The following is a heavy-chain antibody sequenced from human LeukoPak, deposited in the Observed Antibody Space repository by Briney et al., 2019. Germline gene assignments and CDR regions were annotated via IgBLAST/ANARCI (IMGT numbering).Heavy chain of an antibody. V-gene: IGHV4-34*01. D-gene: IGHD6-19*01. CDR1: GGSFSGYY. J-gene: IGHJ4*02. CDR2: INHSGST. Sequence: SETLSLTCAVYGGSFSGYYWSWIRQPPGKGLEWSGEINHSGSTNYNPSLKSRVTISVDKSKNQFSLKLSSVTAADTAVYYCARDQRGVYSSGWLDYWGQGTLVTVSS. CDR3: ARDQRGVYSSGWLDY.